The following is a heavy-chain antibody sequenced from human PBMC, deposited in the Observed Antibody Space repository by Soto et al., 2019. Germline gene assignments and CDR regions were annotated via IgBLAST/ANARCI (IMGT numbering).Heavy chain of an antibody. J-gene: IGHJ6*02. Sequence: QVQLVESVGGLVKPGGSLRLSCAASGFIFSDYYMTWIRQAPGKGLEWLSCSSNRDRSTYYADSVKDRFVVSKDNAKNLVYLHMNSLRAEDTAVYFCARAWKIEKFGVISMSKGLDVWAQGTTVTVSS. CDR3: ARAWKIEKFGVISMSKGLDV. V-gene: IGHV3-11*01. CDR2: SSNRDRST. CDR1: GFIFSDYY. D-gene: IGHD3-3*01.